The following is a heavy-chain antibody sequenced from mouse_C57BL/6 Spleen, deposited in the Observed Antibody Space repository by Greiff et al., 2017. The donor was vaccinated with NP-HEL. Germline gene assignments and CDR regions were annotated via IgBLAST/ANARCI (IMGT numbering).Heavy chain of an antibody. CDR1: GYTFTSYW. CDR2: INPSNGGT. J-gene: IGHJ2*01. D-gene: IGHD1-1*01. V-gene: IGHV1-53*01. CDR3: ARSKYTTVVAYYFDY. Sequence: QVQLQQPGTELVKPGASVKLSCKASGYTFTSYWMHWVKQRPGQGLEWIGNINPSNGGTNYNEKFKSKATLTVDKSSSTAYMQLSSLTSEDSAVYYCARSKYTTVVAYYFDYWGQGTTLTVSS.